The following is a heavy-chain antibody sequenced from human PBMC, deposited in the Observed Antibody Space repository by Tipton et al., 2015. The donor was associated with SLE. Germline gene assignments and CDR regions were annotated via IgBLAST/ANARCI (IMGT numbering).Heavy chain of an antibody. D-gene: IGHD1-26*01. CDR1: GLLFSVDG. CDR3: ARQKGATRGCFDS. Sequence: SLRLSCAASGLLFSVDGMAWVRQTPGKGLEWVSSIDNDGRKTHYADSVKGRFIISRDNSNKILYLQMSSLRVEDTARYFCARQKGATRGCFDSWGQGTVVTVSS. V-gene: IGHV3-23*05. CDR2: IDNDGRKT. J-gene: IGHJ4*02.